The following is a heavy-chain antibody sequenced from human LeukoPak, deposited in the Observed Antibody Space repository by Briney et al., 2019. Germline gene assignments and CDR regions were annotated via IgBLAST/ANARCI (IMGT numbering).Heavy chain of an antibody. J-gene: IGHJ4*02. V-gene: IGHV3-30-3*01. Sequence: PGGSLRLSCAASGFTFSSYAMHWVRQAPGKGLEWVAVISYDGSNKYYADSVKGRFTISRDNSKNTLYLQMNSLRGEDTAVYYCATRWGDWGQGTRVTVSS. CDR1: GFTFSSYA. CDR2: ISYDGSNK. D-gene: IGHD3-16*01. CDR3: ATRWGD.